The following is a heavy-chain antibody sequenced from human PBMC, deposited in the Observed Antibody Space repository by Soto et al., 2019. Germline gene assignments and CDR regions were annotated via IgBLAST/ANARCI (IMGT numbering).Heavy chain of an antibody. Sequence: ASVKVSCKASGYTFTSYGISWVRQAPGQGLEWMGWISAYNGNTNYAQKLQGRVTMTTDTSTSTAYMELRSLRSDDTAVYYCAKLGYCIGGSWYHYYFDYWGQGTLVTVSS. V-gene: IGHV1-18*01. CDR2: ISAYNGNT. CDR1: GYTFTSYG. CDR3: AKLGYCIGGSWYHYYFDY. J-gene: IGHJ4*02. D-gene: IGHD2-15*01.